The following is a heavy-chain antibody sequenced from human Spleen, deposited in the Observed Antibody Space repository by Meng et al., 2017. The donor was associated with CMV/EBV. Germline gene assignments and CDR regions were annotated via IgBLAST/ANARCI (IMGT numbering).Heavy chain of an antibody. V-gene: IGHV1-18*01. CDR1: GYPFISYG. CDR3: ARDVGIAVAGTLGY. J-gene: IGHJ4*02. D-gene: IGHD6-19*01. Sequence: ASVKVSCKTSGYPFISYGISWVRQAPGKGLEWMGWISGYNGRTNYAQSFQGRLTLTTDTSTSTAYMELRNLRSDDTAVYSCARDVGIAVAGTLGYWGQGTLVTVSS. CDR2: ISGYNGRT.